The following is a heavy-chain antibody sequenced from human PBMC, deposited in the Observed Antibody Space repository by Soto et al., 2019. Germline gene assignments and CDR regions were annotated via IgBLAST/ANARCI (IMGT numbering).Heavy chain of an antibody. D-gene: IGHD1-26*01. V-gene: IGHV1-69*06. CDR2: IVPMYDSV. J-gene: IGHJ4*02. Sequence: QVQLVQSGAEVKKPGASLKVSCEASGGTFNTYTINWGRQAPGRGLEWVGQIVPMYDSVNYAENFQGRVTITADKSTKTAYMELTSLRSEDTALYFCASWRSYSGSYCFDYWGQGTLVTVSS. CDR3: ASWRSYSGSYCFDY. CDR1: GGTFNTYT.